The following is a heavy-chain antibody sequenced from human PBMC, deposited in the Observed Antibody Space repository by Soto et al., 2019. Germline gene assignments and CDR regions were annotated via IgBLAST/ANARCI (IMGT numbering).Heavy chain of an antibody. CDR2: IYWDDDK. J-gene: IGHJ4*02. CDR1: GFSFSTSGVG. D-gene: IGHD6-19*01. V-gene: IGHV2-5*02. Sequence: SGPNAGEPTQTLTLTCTFSGFSFSTSGVGVGWIRQPPGKALEWLALIYWDDDKRYSPSLKSRLTITKDTSKNQVVLTMTNMEPVDTATYYCAHKYTYNSGCDFDYWGQGTLVTVSS. CDR3: AHKYTYNSGCDFDY.